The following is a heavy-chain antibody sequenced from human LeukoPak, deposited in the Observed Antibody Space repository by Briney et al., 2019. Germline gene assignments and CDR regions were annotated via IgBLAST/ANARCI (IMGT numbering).Heavy chain of an antibody. V-gene: IGHV4-4*07. J-gene: IGHJ4*02. CDR3: ARESNSSSYLFDF. CDR2: IYTSGST. D-gene: IGHD6-6*01. Sequence: TPSETLSLTCTVSGASISSYYWSWIRQPAGKGLEWIGRIYTSGSTNYNPSLKSRVTMSVDTSKTQISLKVNSVTAADTAVYYCARESNSSSYLFDFWGQGTLVTVSS. CDR1: GASISSYY.